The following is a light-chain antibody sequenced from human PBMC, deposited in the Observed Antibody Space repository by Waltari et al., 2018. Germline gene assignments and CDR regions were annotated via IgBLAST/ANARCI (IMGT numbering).Light chain of an antibody. CDR2: DVS. CDR1: SSHDGCYHA. Sequence: QSALTQPASVSGSPGQSITISCTGHSSHDGCYHAVPWYQDHSDQAPKFIIYDVSERPSGISKHFSGSKSGNTASLTISGLQAEDEADYYCSSQSSDNVVLFGGGTKLTVL. CDR3: SSQSSDNVVL. J-gene: IGLJ2*01. V-gene: IGLV2-14*03.